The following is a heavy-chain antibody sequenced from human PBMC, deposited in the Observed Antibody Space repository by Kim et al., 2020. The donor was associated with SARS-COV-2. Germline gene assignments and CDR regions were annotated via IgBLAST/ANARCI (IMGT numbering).Heavy chain of an antibody. CDR2: FDPEDGET. V-gene: IGHV1-24*01. Sequence: ASVKVSCKVSGYTLTELSMHWVRQAPGKGLEWMGGFDPEDGETIYAQKFQGRVTMTEDTSTDTAYMELSSLRSEDTAVYYCATSPFRGVVVPQFDYWGQGTLVTVSS. CDR3: ATSPFRGVVVPQFDY. D-gene: IGHD2-2*01. CDR1: GYTLTELS. J-gene: IGHJ4*02.